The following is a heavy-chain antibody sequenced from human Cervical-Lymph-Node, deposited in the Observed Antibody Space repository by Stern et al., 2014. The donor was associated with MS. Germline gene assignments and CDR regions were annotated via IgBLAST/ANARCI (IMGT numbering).Heavy chain of an antibody. J-gene: IGHJ5*02. D-gene: IGHD3-3*01. CDR3: ARDVDSWSGSRYVFDH. Sequence: VQLVESGGGVVQPGRSLRLSCAASGFTFTTYSMHWVRQAPGKELEWVAIIWYDGRNSNYADSVQGRFTISRDNSKNTLYLQMNSLRPEDTAVYYCARDVDSWSGSRYVFDHWGQGTLVTVSS. CDR2: IWYDGRNS. V-gene: IGHV3-33*01. CDR1: GFTFTTYS.